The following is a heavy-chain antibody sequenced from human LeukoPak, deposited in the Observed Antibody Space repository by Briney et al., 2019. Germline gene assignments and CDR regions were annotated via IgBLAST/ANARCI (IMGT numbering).Heavy chain of an antibody. Sequence: PSETLSLTCTVSGGSISSYYWSWIRQPPGKGLGWIGYIYYSGSTNYNPSLKSRVTISVDTSKNQFSLKLSSVTAADTAVYYCARDSRRSGSYRLDVWGQGTTVTVSS. D-gene: IGHD1-26*01. CDR1: GGSISSYY. CDR3: ARDSRRSGSYRLDV. J-gene: IGHJ6*02. CDR2: IYYSGST. V-gene: IGHV4-59*12.